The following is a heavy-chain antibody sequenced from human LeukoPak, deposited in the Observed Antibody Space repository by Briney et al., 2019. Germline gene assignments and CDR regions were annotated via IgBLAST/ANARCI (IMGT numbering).Heavy chain of an antibody. J-gene: IGHJ3*02. CDR3: ARDSPTFLGYCSSTSCYGDAFDI. V-gene: IGHV3-21*01. D-gene: IGHD2-2*01. Sequence: PGGSLRLSCAAPGFTFSSYSMNWVRQAPEKGLEWVSSISSSSSYIYYADSVKGRFTISRDNAKNSLYLQMNSLRAEDTAVYYCARDSPTFLGYCSSTSCYGDAFDIWGQGTMVTVSS. CDR2: ISSSSSYI. CDR1: GFTFSSYS.